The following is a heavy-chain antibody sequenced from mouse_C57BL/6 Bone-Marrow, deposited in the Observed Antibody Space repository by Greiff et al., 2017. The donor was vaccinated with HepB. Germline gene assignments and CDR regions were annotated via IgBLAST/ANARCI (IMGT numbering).Heavy chain of an antibody. CDR1: GYTFTSYW. CDR3: AREAMDY. Sequence: VQLQQPGAELVMPGASVKLSCKASGYTFTSYWIHWVKQRPGQGLEWIGEIDPSDSYTNYNQKFKGKSTLTVDKSSSTAYMQLSSLTSEDSAVYYCAREAMDYWGQGTSVTVSS. CDR2: IDPSDSYT. V-gene: IGHV1-69*01. J-gene: IGHJ4*01.